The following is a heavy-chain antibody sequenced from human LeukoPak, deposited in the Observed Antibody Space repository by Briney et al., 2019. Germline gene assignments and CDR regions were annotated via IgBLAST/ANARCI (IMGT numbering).Heavy chain of an antibody. Sequence: PSETLSLTCTVSGGSLSSYYWNWVRQPPGKGLEWVGYIYYSGRTNYNPSLKRRVTISVDTSKNQFSLKLSSVTAADTAVYYCARGSGSSWKNWFDPWGQGTPVTASS. V-gene: IGHV4-59*08. D-gene: IGHD6-13*01. CDR1: GGSLSSYY. CDR2: IYYSGRT. CDR3: ARGSGSSWKNWFDP. J-gene: IGHJ5*02.